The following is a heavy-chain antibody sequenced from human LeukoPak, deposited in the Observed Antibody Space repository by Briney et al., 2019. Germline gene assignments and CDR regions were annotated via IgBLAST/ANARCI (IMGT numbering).Heavy chain of an antibody. CDR3: ARTVGYSSGWLPQDY. Sequence: GGSLRLSCAASRFTFSSYSMNWVRQAPGKGLEWVSSISSSSSYIYYADSVKGRFTISRDNAKNSLYLQMNSLRAEDTAVYYCARTVGYSSGWLPQDYWGQGTLVTVSS. V-gene: IGHV3-21*01. CDR1: RFTFSSYS. J-gene: IGHJ4*02. CDR2: ISSSSSYI. D-gene: IGHD6-19*01.